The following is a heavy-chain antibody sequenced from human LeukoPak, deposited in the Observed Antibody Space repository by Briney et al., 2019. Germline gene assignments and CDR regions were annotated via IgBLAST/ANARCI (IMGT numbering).Heavy chain of an antibody. CDR3: ARGGFGEFDNDYFDY. V-gene: IGHV1-2*02. CDR1: GYTFTDYY. Sequence: GASVKVSCKVSGYTFTDYYMHWVRQAPGQGLEWMGWINPNSGDTNYAQKFQGRVTMTRDTSISTAYMELSRLRSDDTAVYYCARGGFGEFDNDYFDYWGQGTLVTVSS. D-gene: IGHD3-10*01. J-gene: IGHJ4*02. CDR2: INPNSGDT.